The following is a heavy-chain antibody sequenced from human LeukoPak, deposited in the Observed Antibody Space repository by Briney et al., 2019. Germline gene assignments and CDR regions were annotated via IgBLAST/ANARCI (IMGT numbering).Heavy chain of an antibody. Sequence: GRSLRLSCAASGFTFSSYGMHWVRQAPGKGLEWVAVISYDGSNKYYADSVKGRFTISRDNSKNTLYLQMNSLRAEDTAVYYCAKEFPETYCSRTSCYTDYWGQGTLVTVSS. J-gene: IGHJ4*02. V-gene: IGHV3-30*18. CDR2: ISYDGSNK. CDR3: AKEFPETYCSRTSCYTDY. CDR1: GFTFSSYG. D-gene: IGHD2-2*02.